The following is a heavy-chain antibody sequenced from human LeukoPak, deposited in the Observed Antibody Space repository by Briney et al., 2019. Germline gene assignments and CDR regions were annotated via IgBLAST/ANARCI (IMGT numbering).Heavy chain of an antibody. CDR3: ARGPSGSNWYYFNS. Sequence: PSETLSLTCAVYGGSFSGYYWSWIRQPPGKGLEWIGEINHSGSTNYNPSLKSRVTMSVDTSKNQLSLKLSSVTAADTAVYYCARGPSGSNWYYFNSWGRGTLVTVSS. V-gene: IGHV4-34*01. CDR1: GGSFSGYY. D-gene: IGHD6-13*01. CDR2: INHSGST. J-gene: IGHJ4*02.